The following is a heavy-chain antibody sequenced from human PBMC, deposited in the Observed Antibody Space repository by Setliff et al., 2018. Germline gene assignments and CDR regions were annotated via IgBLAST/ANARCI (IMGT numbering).Heavy chain of an antibody. CDR3: VREGVDSRSSTDYRYYMDV. J-gene: IGHJ6*03. D-gene: IGHD3-22*01. Sequence: SVKVSCKASGGTFSSYGISWVRQAPGQGLEWMGGIIPIFGTANYAQKFQGRLTIITDESTNTAFMQLSSLRSDDTAVYYCVREGVDSRSSTDYRYYMDVWGKGTTVTVSS. CDR2: IIPIFGTA. CDR1: GGTFSSYG. V-gene: IGHV1-69*05.